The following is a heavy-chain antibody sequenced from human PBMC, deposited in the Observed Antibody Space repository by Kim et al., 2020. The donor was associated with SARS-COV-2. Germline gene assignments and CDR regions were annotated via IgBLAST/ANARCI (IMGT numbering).Heavy chain of an antibody. CDR2: ISSSSSTI. V-gene: IGHV3-48*01. Sequence: LSLTCAASGFTFSSYSMNWVRQAPGKGLEWVSYISSSSSTIYYADSVKGRFTISRDNAKNSLYLQMNSLRAEDTAVYYCARVNYGSGVGDLWSRGTLVTVSS. CDR1: GFTFSSYS. CDR3: ARVNYGSGVGDL. J-gene: IGHJ2*01. D-gene: IGHD3-10*01.